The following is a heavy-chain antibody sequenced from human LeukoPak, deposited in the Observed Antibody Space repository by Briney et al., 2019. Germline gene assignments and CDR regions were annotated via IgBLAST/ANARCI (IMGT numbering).Heavy chain of an antibody. CDR3: ARVLGSGSYYYYYYMDV. D-gene: IGHD3-10*01. CDR2: IYYSGST. Sequence: SETLSLTCTVSGGSISSYYWSWIRQPPGKGLEWIGYIYYSGSTNYNPSLKSRVTISVDTSKNQFSLKLSSVTAADTAVYYCARVLGSGSYYYYYYMDVWGKGTTVTVSS. J-gene: IGHJ6*03. CDR1: GGSISSYY. V-gene: IGHV4-59*12.